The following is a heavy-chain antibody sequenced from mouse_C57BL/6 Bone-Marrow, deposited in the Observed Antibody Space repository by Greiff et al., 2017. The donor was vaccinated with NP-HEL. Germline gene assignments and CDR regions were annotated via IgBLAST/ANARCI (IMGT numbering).Heavy chain of an antibody. CDR3: AKLYYDYEGGDMDY. CDR2: INPSSGYT. V-gene: IGHV1-4*01. D-gene: IGHD2-4*01. CDR1: VYTFTIYT. Sequence: VPLQQSGAELARPVSSVTMSFTASVYTFTIYTMHFLKQRPGQGLEWIGYINPSSGYTKYNQKFKDKATLTADKSSSTAYMQLISLTSEDSAVYYCAKLYYDYEGGDMDYWGQGTSVTVSS. J-gene: IGHJ4*01.